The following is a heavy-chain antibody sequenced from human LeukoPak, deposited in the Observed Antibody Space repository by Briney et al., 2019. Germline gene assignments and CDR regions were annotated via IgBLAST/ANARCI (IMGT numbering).Heavy chain of an antibody. D-gene: IGHD1-1*01. J-gene: IGHJ4*02. CDR2: IYYSRST. Sequence: SETLSLTCTVSGGSISNYYWSWIRQPPGKGLEWIGYIYYSRSTNYNPSLKSRLTISVDTSKNQFSLKLSSVTAADTAVYYCARDSTTGLLGYWGQGTLVTVSS. CDR1: GGSISNYY. V-gene: IGHV4-59*01. CDR3: ARDSTTGLLGY.